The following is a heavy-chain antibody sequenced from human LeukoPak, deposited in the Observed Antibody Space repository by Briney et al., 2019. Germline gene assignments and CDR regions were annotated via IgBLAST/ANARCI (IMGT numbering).Heavy chain of an antibody. CDR3: ARGGGLTEGGFDY. V-gene: IGHV3-53*01. CDR1: GFTVSNSY. J-gene: IGHJ4*02. Sequence: GGSLRLSCAASGFTVSNSYMSWVRQAPGKGLEWVSVIYTGSLSYYTDSVKGRFTISRDKSNNTLYLQMNSLRDEDTAVYYCARGGGLTEGGFDYWGQGTLVTVS. D-gene: IGHD1-14*01. CDR2: IYTGSLS.